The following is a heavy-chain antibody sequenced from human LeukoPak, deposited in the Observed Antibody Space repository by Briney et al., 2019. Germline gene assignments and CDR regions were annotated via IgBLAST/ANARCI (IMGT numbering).Heavy chain of an antibody. CDR2: IYTSGST. Sequence: SESLSLTCTVSGGSISSYYWSWIRQPAGKGLEWIGRIYTSGSTNYNPSLKSRVTMSVDTSKNQFSLKLSSVTAADTAVYYCARDRSCTNGVCYPGYFDYWGQGTLVTVSS. CDR1: GGSISSYY. J-gene: IGHJ4*02. CDR3: ARDRSCTNGVCYPGYFDY. D-gene: IGHD2-8*01. V-gene: IGHV4-4*07.